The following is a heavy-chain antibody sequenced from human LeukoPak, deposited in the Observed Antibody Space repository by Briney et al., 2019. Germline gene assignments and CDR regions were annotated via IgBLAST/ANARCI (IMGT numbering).Heavy chain of an antibody. Sequence: ASVKVSCKASGYTFTSYGISWVRQAPGQGLEWMGWINPNSGGTNYAQKFQGRVTMTRDTSISTAYMELSRLRSDDTAVYYCARRLEPLYMDVWGKGTTVTVSS. CDR1: GYTFTSYG. V-gene: IGHV1-2*02. J-gene: IGHJ6*03. D-gene: IGHD1-1*01. CDR3: ARRLEPLYMDV. CDR2: INPNSGGT.